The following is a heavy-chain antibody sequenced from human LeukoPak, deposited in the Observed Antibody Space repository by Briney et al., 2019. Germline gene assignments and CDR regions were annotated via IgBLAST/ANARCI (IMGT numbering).Heavy chain of an antibody. CDR1: GYTFTSYD. D-gene: IGHD6-6*01. Sequence: ASVKVSCKASGYTFTSYDINWVRQATGQGLEWMGWMNPNSGNTGYAQEFQGRVTITRNTSISTAYMELSSLRSEDTAVYYCARGCGSSSACGYWGQGTLVTVSS. CDR2: MNPNSGNT. V-gene: IGHV1-8*03. J-gene: IGHJ4*02. CDR3: ARGCGSSSACGY.